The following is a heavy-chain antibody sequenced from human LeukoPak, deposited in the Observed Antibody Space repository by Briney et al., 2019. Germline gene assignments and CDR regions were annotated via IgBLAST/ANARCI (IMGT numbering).Heavy chain of an antibody. CDR1: GFTFSSCW. CDR3: ASQYSSSWYEYYYYYGMDV. V-gene: IGHV3-7*01. CDR2: IKQDGSEK. D-gene: IGHD6-13*01. J-gene: IGHJ6*02. Sequence: QPGGSLRLSCAASGFTFSSCWMSWVRQAPGKGLEWVANIKQDGSEKYYVDSVKGRFTISRDNAKNSLYLQMNSLRAEDTAVYYCASQYSSSWYEYYYYYGMDVWGQGTTVTVSS.